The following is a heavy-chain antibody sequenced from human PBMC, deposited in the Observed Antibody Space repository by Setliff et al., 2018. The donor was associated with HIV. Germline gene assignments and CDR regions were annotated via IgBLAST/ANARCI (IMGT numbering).Heavy chain of an antibody. CDR2: MNRDGSEK. D-gene: IGHD3-10*01. J-gene: IGHJ3*02. V-gene: IGHV3-7*04. CDR1: GFTFSSSW. CDR3: ARDPAFGAFDI. Sequence: PGGSLRRSCAASGFTFSSSWMTWVRQAPGRGLEYVAGMNRDGSEKGYADSVKGRFSISRDNAKNSLYLQMSSLRTEDTAVYFCARDPAFGAFDIWGQGTMVTVSS.